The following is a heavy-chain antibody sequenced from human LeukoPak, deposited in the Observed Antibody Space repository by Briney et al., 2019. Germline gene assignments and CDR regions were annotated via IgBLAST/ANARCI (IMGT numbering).Heavy chain of an antibody. V-gene: IGHV3-9*01. CDR3: ARGNRDSSGFYFYYGMDV. CDR1: GFTFDDYA. CDR2: ISWDSLNI. J-gene: IGHJ6*02. D-gene: IGHD6-19*01. Sequence: PGRSLRLSCAASGFTFDDYAMFWVRQAPGKGLEWVSGISWDSLNIGYAASVKGRFTISRDNAKSSVYLQMNSLRADDTALYYCARGNRDSSGFYFYYGMDVWGQGTTVTVSS.